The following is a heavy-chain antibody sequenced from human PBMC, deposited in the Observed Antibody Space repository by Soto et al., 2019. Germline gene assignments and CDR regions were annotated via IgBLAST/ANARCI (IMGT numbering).Heavy chain of an antibody. V-gene: IGHV3-23*01. CDR3: ASPYYDILTGYWSDQDY. Sequence: GESLKISCAASGFTFSSYAMSWVRQAPGKGLEWVSAISGSGGSTYYADSVKGRFTISRDNPKNTLYLQMNSLRAEDTAVYYCASPYYDILTGYWSDQDYWGQGTLVTVSS. D-gene: IGHD3-9*01. J-gene: IGHJ4*02. CDR2: ISGSGGST. CDR1: GFTFSSYA.